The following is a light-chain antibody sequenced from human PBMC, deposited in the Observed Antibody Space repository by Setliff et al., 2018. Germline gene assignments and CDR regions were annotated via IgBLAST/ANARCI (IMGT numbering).Light chain of an antibody. V-gene: IGLV2-14*03. J-gene: IGLJ2*01. CDR3: TSYASGSTYVV. CDR2: GVS. CDR1: SSDVGAYNY. Sequence: QSVLPQPASVSGSPGQSITISCTGTSSDVGAYNYVSWYQQHPRQAPKLMIYGVSKRPSGVSYRFSGSKSGNTASLTISGLQAGDEADYFCTSYASGSTYVVFGGGTKVTVL.